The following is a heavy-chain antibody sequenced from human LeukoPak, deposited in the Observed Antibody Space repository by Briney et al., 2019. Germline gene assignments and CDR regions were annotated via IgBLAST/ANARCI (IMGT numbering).Heavy chain of an antibody. CDR1: GFPFSSYW. J-gene: IGHJ4*02. V-gene: IGHV3-7*04. D-gene: IGHD5-24*01. Sequence: GGSLSLSCVPSGFPFSSYWMPGVGQAPGKGREGVANIKQDGSKKSYVDSVKGRFTISRDNAKNSLYLQMNSLRAEDTAIYYCTRVGYIDEGIDYWGQGTLVTVSS. CDR3: TRVGYIDEGIDY. CDR2: IKQDGSKK.